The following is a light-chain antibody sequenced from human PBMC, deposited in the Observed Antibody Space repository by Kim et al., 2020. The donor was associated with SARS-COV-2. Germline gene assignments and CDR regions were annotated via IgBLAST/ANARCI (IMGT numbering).Light chain of an antibody. Sequence: ASVGDRVTITCRATQSIVSYLNWYQQKPGKAPKLLIYGASTLQSGVPSRFSGSGSGTDFTLTMNSLQAEDFATYYCQQSYSSPWTFGQGTKVDIK. CDR3: QQSYSSPWT. J-gene: IGKJ1*01. CDR2: GAS. CDR1: QSIVSY. V-gene: IGKV1-39*01.